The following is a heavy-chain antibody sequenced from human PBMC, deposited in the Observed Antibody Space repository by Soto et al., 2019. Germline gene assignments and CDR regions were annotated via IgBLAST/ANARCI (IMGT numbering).Heavy chain of an antibody. D-gene: IGHD3-22*01. Sequence: SETLSLTCSVSGGSISKTSNYWGWIRQPPGKGLEWIGNVYEGGNTYYNPSLKSRATVSVDPSKNQFTLRLSSVTAADTAVYYCAGLPLYDSRGYPGDWGQGTLVTVSS. V-gene: IGHV4-39*01. J-gene: IGHJ4*02. CDR3: AGLPLYDSRGYPGD. CDR1: GGSISKTSNY. CDR2: VYEGGNT.